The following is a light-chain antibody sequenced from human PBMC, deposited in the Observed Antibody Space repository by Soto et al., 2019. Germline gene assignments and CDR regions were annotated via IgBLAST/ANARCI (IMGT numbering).Light chain of an antibody. J-gene: IGKJ2*01. V-gene: IGKV3-20*01. CDR2: GAS. Sequence: EIVLTQSPGTLSLSPGERATLSCRASQSVSSSYLAWCQQKPGQAPRLLIYGASSRATGIPDRFSGSGSGTDLTLTISRLEPEDFAVHYCQQYGSSLMYTFGQGTKLEIK. CDR3: QQYGSSLMYT. CDR1: QSVSSSY.